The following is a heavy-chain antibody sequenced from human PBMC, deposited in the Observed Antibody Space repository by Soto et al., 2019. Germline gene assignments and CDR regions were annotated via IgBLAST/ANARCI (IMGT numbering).Heavy chain of an antibody. Sequence: QVQLVESGGGVVQTGRSLRLSCAASGFTFSSYGMHWVRQAPGKGLEWVAVISYDGSNKYYADSVKGRFTISRDNSKNTLYLQMNSLRAEDTAVYYCAKALGRTHTLGSDYWGQGTLVTGSS. CDR1: GFTFSSYG. J-gene: IGHJ4*02. CDR3: AKALGRTHTLGSDY. V-gene: IGHV3-30*18. CDR2: ISYDGSNK. D-gene: IGHD2-15*01.